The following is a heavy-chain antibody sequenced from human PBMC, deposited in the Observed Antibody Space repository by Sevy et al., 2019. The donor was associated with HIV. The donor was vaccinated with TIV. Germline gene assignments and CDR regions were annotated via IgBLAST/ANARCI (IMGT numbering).Heavy chain of an antibody. D-gene: IGHD3-10*01. J-gene: IGHJ4*02. CDR2: IYSGGST. Sequence: GGSLRLSCAASGFTVSSNYMSWVRQAPGKGLEWVSVIYSGGSTYYEDSVKGRFTISRDNPKNTLYLQMNSLRAEDTAVYYCARAARWFGELYYWGQGTLVTVSS. V-gene: IGHV3-53*01. CDR1: GFTVSSNY. CDR3: ARAARWFGELYY.